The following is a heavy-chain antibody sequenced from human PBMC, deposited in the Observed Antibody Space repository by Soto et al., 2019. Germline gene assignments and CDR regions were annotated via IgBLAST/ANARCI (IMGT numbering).Heavy chain of an antibody. Sequence: SETLSLTCTVSGGSISSYYWSWIRQPPGKGLEWIGYIYYSGSTNYNPSLKSRVSISVDTSKNQFSLKLSSVTAADTAVYYCARHIIAVAGAFDYWGQGTLVTVSS. V-gene: IGHV4-59*08. CDR3: ARHIIAVAGAFDY. J-gene: IGHJ4*02. CDR1: GGSISSYY. CDR2: IYYSGST. D-gene: IGHD6-19*01.